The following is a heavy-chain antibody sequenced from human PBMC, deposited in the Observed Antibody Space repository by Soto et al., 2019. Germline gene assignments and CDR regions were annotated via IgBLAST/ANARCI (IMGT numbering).Heavy chain of an antibody. Sequence: SETLSLTCAVLGDSMDKNRWWSWVRQSPGKGLEWIGEVTRSGSTNYNPSLKSRVTISIDTSNKHLSPHLSSVTAADTAVYYCARQKVSRFYGEVDFFDYWGLGTLVTVSS. J-gene: IGHJ4*02. D-gene: IGHD4-17*01. V-gene: IGHV4-4*02. CDR2: VTRSGST. CDR1: GDSMDKNRW. CDR3: ARQKVSRFYGEVDFFDY.